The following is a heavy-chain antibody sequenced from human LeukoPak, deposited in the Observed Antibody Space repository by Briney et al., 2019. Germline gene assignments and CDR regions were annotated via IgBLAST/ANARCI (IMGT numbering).Heavy chain of an antibody. J-gene: IGHJ4*02. CDR2: IYYSGST. CDR1: GDSISSSNYY. V-gene: IGHV4-39*07. Sequence: SETLSLTCTVSGDSISSSNYYWGWIRQPPGKGLEWIGSIYYSGSTYYNPSLKSRVTISVDTSKNQFSLKLSSVTAADTAVYYCARGGKGYSYGSFDYWGQGTLVTVSS. CDR3: ARGGKGYSYGSFDY. D-gene: IGHD5-18*01.